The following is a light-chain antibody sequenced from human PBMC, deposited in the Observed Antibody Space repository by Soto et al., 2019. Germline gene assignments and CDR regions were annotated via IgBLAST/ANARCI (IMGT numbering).Light chain of an antibody. CDR1: QSISSKY. V-gene: IGKV3-15*01. CDR2: GAS. CDR3: QQYNTWPANT. J-gene: IGKJ2*01. Sequence: EIVMTQSPATLSVSPGESATLSCRASQSISSKYLAWYQQKPGQTPRLLIYGASTRATGIPARFSGSGSGTEFTLTISSLQSEDFAVYYCQQYNTWPANTFGQGTKVEIK.